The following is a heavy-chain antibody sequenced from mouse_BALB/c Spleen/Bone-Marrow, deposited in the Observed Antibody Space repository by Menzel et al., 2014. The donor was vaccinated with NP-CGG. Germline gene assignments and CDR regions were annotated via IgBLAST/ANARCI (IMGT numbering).Heavy chain of an antibody. J-gene: IGHJ3*01. D-gene: IGHD1-1*02. CDR2: INPSSGYT. V-gene: IGHV1-4*02. CDR3: ARKVDGSYGPLFAY. Sequence: VKLMESAAELARPGASVKMSCKASGYTFSTYTTHWVKQRPGQGLEWIGYINPSSGYTEYNQKFKDKTTLTADESSGTAYMQLSSLTSEDSAVYYCARKVDGSYGPLFAYWGQGTLVTVPA. CDR1: GYTFSTYT.